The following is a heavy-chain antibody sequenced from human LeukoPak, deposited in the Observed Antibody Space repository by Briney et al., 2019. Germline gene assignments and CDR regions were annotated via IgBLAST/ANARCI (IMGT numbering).Heavy chain of an antibody. J-gene: IGHJ4*02. CDR2: IYYSGST. CDR1: GGSISSYY. Sequence: TETLSLTCTVSGGSISSYYWSWIRQPPGKGLEWIGYIYYSGSTNYNPSLKSRVTISVDTSKNQFSLKLSSVTAADTAVYYCASSYSSGWRRFDYWGQGTLVTVSS. CDR3: ASSYSSGWRRFDY. V-gene: IGHV4-59*01. D-gene: IGHD6-19*01.